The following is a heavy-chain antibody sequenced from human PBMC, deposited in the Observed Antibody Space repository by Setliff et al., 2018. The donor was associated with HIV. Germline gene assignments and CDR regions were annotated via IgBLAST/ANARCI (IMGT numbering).Heavy chain of an antibody. J-gene: IGHJ6*02. CDR1: GGTFSASG. Sequence: ASVKVSCKASGGTFSASGFSWVRQAPGQGLEWMGGIIPAFGTADYAQKFQGRVTITADASTGTAYMELISLRSEDTAVYYCARGEGSGWDTVEENYYNLDVWGPGTTVTVSS. V-gene: IGHV1-69*13. CDR3: ARGEGSGWDTVEENYYNLDV. D-gene: IGHD6-19*01. CDR2: IIPAFGTA.